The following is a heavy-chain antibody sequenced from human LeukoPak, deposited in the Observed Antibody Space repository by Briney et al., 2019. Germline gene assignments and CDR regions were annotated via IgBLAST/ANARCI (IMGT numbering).Heavy chain of an antibody. CDR3: AGRRSCTSCYVTFDY. J-gene: IGHJ4*02. CDR1: GGSFSGYY. Sequence: SSETLSRTCAVYGGSFSGYYWSWIRQPPGKGLEWIGEINHSGGTNYNPSLKSRVTISVDTSKNQFSLKLSSVTAADTAVYYCAGRRSCTSCYVTFDYWGQGTLVTVSS. V-gene: IGHV4-34*01. D-gene: IGHD2-2*01. CDR2: INHSGGT.